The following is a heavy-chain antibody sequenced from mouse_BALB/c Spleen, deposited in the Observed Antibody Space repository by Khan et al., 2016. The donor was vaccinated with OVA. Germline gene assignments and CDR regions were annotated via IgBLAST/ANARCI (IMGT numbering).Heavy chain of an antibody. V-gene: IGHV3-2*02. CDR3: ARKDYYDYDPFPY. J-gene: IGHJ3*01. CDR2: ISYSGNT. Sequence: EVQLQESGPGLVKPSQSLSLTCTVTGYSITSEYTWNWLRQFPGNKLEWMGFISYSGNTRYNPSLKSRISINRDTSKNQFFLQLNSGTSEDTASYYCARKDYYDYDPFPYWGQGNLVSVSA. CDR1: GYSITSEYT. D-gene: IGHD2-4*01.